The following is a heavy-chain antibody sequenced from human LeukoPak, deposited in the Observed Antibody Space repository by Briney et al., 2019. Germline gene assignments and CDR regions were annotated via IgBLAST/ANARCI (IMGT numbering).Heavy chain of an antibody. CDR2: INPDGSNM. D-gene: IGHD3-3*01. V-gene: IGHV3-7*01. CDR1: GFSFSSYW. J-gene: IGHJ4*02. CDR3: VSGFLQWLY. Sequence: GGSLRLSCAASGFSFSSYWMSWVRQAPGKGLEWVANINPDGSNMLYVDSVKGRFTISRDNAKNSLYLQMNNPRAEDTAVYFCVSGFLQWLYWGQGTLVTVSS.